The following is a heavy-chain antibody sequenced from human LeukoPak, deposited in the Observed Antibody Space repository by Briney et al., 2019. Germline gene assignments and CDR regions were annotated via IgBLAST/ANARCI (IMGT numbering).Heavy chain of an antibody. CDR2: INHSGST. J-gene: IGHJ4*02. Sequence: PSETLSLTCAVYGGSFSGYYWSWIRQPPGKGLEWIGEINHSGSTNYNPSLKSRVTISVDTSKNRFSLKLSSVTAADTAVYYCARVTVSYSSSHPLDYWGQGTLVTVSS. CDR1: GGSFSGYY. CDR3: ARVTVSYSSSHPLDY. V-gene: IGHV4-34*01. D-gene: IGHD6-13*01.